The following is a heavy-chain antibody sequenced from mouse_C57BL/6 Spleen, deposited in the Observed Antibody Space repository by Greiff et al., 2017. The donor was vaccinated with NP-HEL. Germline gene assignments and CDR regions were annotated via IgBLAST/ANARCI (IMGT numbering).Heavy chain of an antibody. Sequence: QVQLQQPGAELVKPGASVKLSCKASGYTFTSYWMQWVKQRPGQGLEWIGEIDPSDSYTNYNQKFKGKATLTVDTSSSTAYMQLSSLTSEDSAVYYCALQIYYWGQGTTLTVSS. CDR1: GYTFTSYW. CDR2: IDPSDSYT. CDR3: ALQIYY. V-gene: IGHV1-50*01. J-gene: IGHJ2*01.